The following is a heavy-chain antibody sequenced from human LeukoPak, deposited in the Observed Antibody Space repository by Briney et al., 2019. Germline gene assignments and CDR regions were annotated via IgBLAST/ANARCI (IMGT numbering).Heavy chain of an antibody. Sequence: GASVKVSCKASGYTFTGYYMHWVRQAPGQGLEWMGWINPNSGGTNYAQKFQGRVTMTRDTSISTAYMELSRLRSDDTAVYYCATYGSGSPSYYYYYMDVWGKGTTVTISS. J-gene: IGHJ6*03. CDR2: INPNSGGT. CDR1: GYTFTGYY. D-gene: IGHD3-10*01. V-gene: IGHV1-2*02. CDR3: ATYGSGSPSYYYYYMDV.